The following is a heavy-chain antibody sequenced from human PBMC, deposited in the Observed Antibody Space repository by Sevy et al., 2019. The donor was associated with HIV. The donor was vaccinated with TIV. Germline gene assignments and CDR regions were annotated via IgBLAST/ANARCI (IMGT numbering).Heavy chain of an antibody. D-gene: IGHD3-22*01. V-gene: IGHV5-51*01. J-gene: IGHJ4*02. CDR3: ARFYDSSGHFPSDY. Sequence: GESLKISCKGSGYSFPNYWIAWVRQMPGKGLEWMGIIYPGDSGNRYSRSFQGQVTISADKSISTADSHWSSLKASDTAMYYCARFYDSSGHFPSDYWGQGTLVTVSS. CDR1: GYSFPNYW. CDR2: IYPGDSGN.